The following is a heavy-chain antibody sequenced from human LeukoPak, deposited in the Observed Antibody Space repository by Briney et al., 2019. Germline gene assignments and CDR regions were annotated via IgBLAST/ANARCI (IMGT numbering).Heavy chain of an antibody. CDR1: GDSVSSNSAA. V-gene: IGHV6-1*01. CDR2: TYYRSKWYN. J-gene: IGHJ5*02. CDR3: ARGYCSSTSCYTDWFDP. Sequence: SQTLSPTCAISGDSVSSNSAAWNWIRQSPSRGLEWLGRTYYRSKWYNDYAVSVKSRITINPDTSKNQFSLQLNSVTPEDTAVYYCARGYCSSTSCYTDWFDPWGQGTLVTVSS. D-gene: IGHD2-2*02.